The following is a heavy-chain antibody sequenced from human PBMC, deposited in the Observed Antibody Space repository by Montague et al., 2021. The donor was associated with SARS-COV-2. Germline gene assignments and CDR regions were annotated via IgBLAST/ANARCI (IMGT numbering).Heavy chain of an antibody. V-gene: IGHV6-1*01. D-gene: IGHD1-26*01. CDR3: ARERWAVGVSFDY. CDR1: GDSVSSNSAT. J-gene: IGHJ4*02. CDR2: TYYRSRWSN. Sequence: SAISGDSVSSNSATWHWTRQSPSRGLEWLGRTYYRSRWSNDYAVSVRSRIIINPDTSTNQFSLQLSSVTPEDTAVYFCARERWAVGVSFDYWGQGTLVTVSS.